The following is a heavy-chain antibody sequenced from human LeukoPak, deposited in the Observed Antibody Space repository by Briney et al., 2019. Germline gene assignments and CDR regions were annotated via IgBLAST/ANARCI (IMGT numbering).Heavy chain of an antibody. J-gene: IGHJ4*02. Sequence: GTSLRLSCAASGFTFSTYGMHWVRQAPGKGLEWVAVFSYDGSIKDYADSVKGRFTISRDNSKNTLYLQTNSLRAEDTAVYYCAKGMGSGLIDYWGQGTLVTVSS. V-gene: IGHV3-30*18. D-gene: IGHD2-15*01. CDR3: AKGMGSGLIDY. CDR1: GFTFSTYG. CDR2: FSYDGSIK.